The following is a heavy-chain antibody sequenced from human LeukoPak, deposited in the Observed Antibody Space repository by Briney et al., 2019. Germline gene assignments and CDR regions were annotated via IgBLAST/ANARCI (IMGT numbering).Heavy chain of an antibody. CDR1: GGSFSGYY. Sequence: SETLSLTCAVYGGSFSGYYWSWIRQPPGKGLEWIGEINHSGSTNYNPSLKSRVTISVDTSKNQFSLKLSSVTAADTAVYYCARLTINDAFDIWGQGTMVTVSS. V-gene: IGHV4-34*01. CDR3: ARLTINDAFDI. D-gene: IGHD2-2*01. CDR2: INHSGST. J-gene: IGHJ3*02.